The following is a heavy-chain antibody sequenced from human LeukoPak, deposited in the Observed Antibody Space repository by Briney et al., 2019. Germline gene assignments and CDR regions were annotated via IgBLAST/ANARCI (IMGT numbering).Heavy chain of an antibody. D-gene: IGHD4-11*01. CDR2: ISGSGGST. Sequence: GGSLRLSCAASGFTFSSYAMSWVRQAPGKGLEWVSAISGSGGSTYYADFVKGRFTISRDNSKNTLYLQMNSLRAEDTAVYYRALYSNYAHFDYWGQGTLVTVSS. CDR1: GFTFSSYA. CDR3: ALYSNYAHFDY. J-gene: IGHJ4*02. V-gene: IGHV3-23*01.